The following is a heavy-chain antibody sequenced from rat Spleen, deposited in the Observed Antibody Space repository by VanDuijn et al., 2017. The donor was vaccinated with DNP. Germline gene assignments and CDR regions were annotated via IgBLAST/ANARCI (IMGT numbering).Heavy chain of an antibody. D-gene: IGHD1-2*01. CDR1: GFSFTNFA. CDR2: ISSAGNT. Sequence: VQLRESGPGLVQPSQTLSLTCTVSGFSFTNFAVNWVRQPPGKGLEWVAAISSAGNTFYNSDLKSRLSFSRDNSKNQVLLKMDSLQAEDSAIYFCTTGGTYIYPFTYWGQGTLVTVSS. J-gene: IGHJ3*01. CDR3: TTGGTYIYPFTY. V-gene: IGHV2S12*01.